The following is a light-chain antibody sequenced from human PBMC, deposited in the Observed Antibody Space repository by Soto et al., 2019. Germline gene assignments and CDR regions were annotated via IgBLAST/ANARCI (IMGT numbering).Light chain of an antibody. CDR3: QQYGRSPPRFA. Sequence: DTVLTQSPGTLSLSPGERATLSCRASQRVSSSYLAWYQKKPGQAPRLLIFGASSRATGIPDRFSGSGSGTDFTLTISRLEPEDFAVYYCQQYGRSPPRFAFGPGTKVDIK. V-gene: IGKV3-20*01. CDR1: QRVSSSY. J-gene: IGKJ3*01. CDR2: GAS.